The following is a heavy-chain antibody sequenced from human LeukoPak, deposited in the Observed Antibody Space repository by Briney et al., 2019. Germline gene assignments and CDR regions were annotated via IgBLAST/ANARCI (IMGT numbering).Heavy chain of an antibody. CDR3: ARDFEDSSGYYYFDY. CDR2: IYYSGST. D-gene: IGHD3-22*01. J-gene: IGHJ4*02. Sequence: SETLSLTCTVSGGSIGSYYWSWIRQPPGKGLEWIGYIYYSGSTNYNPSLKSRVTISVDTSKNQFSLKLSSVTAADTAVYYCARDFEDSSGYYYFDYWGQGTLVTVSS. V-gene: IGHV4-59*01. CDR1: GGSIGSYY.